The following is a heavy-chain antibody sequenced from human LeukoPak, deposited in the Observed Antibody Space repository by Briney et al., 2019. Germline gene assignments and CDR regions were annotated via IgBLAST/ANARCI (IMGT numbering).Heavy chain of an antibody. J-gene: IGHJ6*02. Sequence: TGGSLRLSCAASGFSLSNYWMSWVRQAPGKGLEWVANINQDRSDKYYVDSVMGRFTISKDKAKNSVYLQMSSLRPEDTAIYYCAWYGVTHGLDVCGQGSTVTVSS. D-gene: IGHD3-10*01. CDR1: GFSLSNYW. CDR3: AWYGVTHGLDV. CDR2: INQDRSDK. V-gene: IGHV3-7*01.